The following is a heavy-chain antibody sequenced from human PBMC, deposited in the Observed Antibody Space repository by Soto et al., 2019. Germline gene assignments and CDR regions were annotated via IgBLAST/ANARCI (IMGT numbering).Heavy chain of an antibody. CDR3: ARERGDIVVH. CDR2: ISNSGRTI. J-gene: IGHJ4*02. V-gene: IGHV3-11*01. Sequence: QVQLVESGGGLVRPGGSLRLSCAASGFTFSDDFMSWIRQSPGKGLEWVSYISNSGRTIQYADSVKGRFTISRDNAKNSLYLQMNSLRAEDTAVYYCARERGDIVVHWGRGNLVTVSS. CDR1: GFTFSDDF. D-gene: IGHD2-15*01.